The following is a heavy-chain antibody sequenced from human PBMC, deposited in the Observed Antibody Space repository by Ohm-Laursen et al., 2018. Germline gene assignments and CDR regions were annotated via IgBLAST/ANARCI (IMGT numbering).Heavy chain of an antibody. J-gene: IGHJ4*02. V-gene: IGHV4-61*01. CDR3: ARRANSASPYYLDY. Sequence: SDTLSLTCTVSGGSVSSGSYYWSWIRQPPGKGLEWIGYIHNSGSTNYNPSLKSRVTIATDTSKDQLSPKLSSVTAADTAVYYCARRANSASPYYLDYWGQGTLVTVSS. CDR2: IHNSGST. D-gene: IGHD1-26*01. CDR1: GGSVSSGSYY.